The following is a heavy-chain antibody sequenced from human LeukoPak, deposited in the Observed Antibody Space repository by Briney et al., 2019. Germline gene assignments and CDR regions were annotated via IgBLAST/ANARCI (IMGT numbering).Heavy chain of an antibody. CDR2: IYPGDSDT. Sequence: GESLKISCKGPGYSFTNYWIGWVRQMPGKGLGWMGSIYPGDSDTRYSPSFQGQVTMTADKSISTAYLQWSSLKASDTAMYYCARHYYGSGSHVRPYYYYMDVWGKGTTVTISS. V-gene: IGHV5-51*01. CDR3: ARHYYGSGSHVRPYYYYMDV. CDR1: GYSFTNYW. J-gene: IGHJ6*03. D-gene: IGHD3-10*01.